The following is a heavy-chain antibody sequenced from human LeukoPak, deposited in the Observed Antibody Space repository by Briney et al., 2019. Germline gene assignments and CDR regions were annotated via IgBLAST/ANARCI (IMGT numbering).Heavy chain of an antibody. Sequence: SGGSLRLSCAASGFSFSLYAMNWVRQAPGKGLEWISYIDSGSDDILHADSVRGRFAISRDNAKNTLYLEMNSLRAEDTAVYYCARAATKTDYGGNSELDYWGQGTLVTVSS. D-gene: IGHD4-23*01. CDR2: IDSGSDDI. V-gene: IGHV3-21*05. CDR3: ARAATKTDYGGNSELDY. CDR1: GFSFSLYA. J-gene: IGHJ4*02.